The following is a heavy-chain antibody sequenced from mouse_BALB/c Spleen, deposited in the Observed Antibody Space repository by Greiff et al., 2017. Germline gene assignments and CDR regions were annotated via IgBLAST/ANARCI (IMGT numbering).Heavy chain of an antibody. CDR3: ARLRGNHWYFDV. Sequence: EVKLVESGPSLVKPSQTLSLTCSVTGDSITSCYWNWIRKFPGNKLEYMGYISYSGSTYYNPSLKSRISITRDTSKNQYYLQLNFVTTEDTATYYCARLRGNHWYFDVWGAGTTVTVSS. D-gene: IGHD2-1*01. J-gene: IGHJ1*01. CDR1: GDSITSCY. CDR2: ISYSGST. V-gene: IGHV3-8*02.